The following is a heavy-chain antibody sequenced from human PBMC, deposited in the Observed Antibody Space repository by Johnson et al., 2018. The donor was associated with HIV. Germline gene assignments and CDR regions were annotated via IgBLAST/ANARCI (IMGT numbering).Heavy chain of an antibody. CDR1: GFTFSDYC. CDR2: ISSSGDTT. V-gene: IGHV3-11*04. J-gene: IGHJ3*02. D-gene: IGHD1-26*01. CDR3: ARDRRGATIDDAFYI. Sequence: QVQLVESGGDLVKPGGSLRLSCAASGFTFSDYCMSWIRQAPGKGLEWISYISSSGDTTYYADSVKGRFTISRDAAENSLYLQMNSLRVEDTAVYYCARDRRGATIDDAFYIWGQGTMVTVSS.